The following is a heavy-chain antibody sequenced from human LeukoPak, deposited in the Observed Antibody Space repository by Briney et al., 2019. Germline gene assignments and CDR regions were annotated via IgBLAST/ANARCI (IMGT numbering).Heavy chain of an antibody. Sequence: ASVKVSCKASGYTFTSYYMHWVRQAPGQGLEWMGWINPNSGGTNYAQKFQGRVTMTRDTSISTAYMELSRLRSDDTAVYYCARERGRAAAGTKGDWGQGTLVTVSS. D-gene: IGHD6-13*01. V-gene: IGHV1-2*02. CDR3: ARERGRAAAGTKGD. CDR1: GYTFTSYY. J-gene: IGHJ4*02. CDR2: INPNSGGT.